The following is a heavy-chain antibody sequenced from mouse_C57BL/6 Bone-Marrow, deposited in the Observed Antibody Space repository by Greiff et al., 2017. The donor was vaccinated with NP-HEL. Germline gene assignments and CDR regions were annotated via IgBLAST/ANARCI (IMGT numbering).Heavy chain of an antibody. J-gene: IGHJ2*01. Sequence: VQLQQSGPELVKPGASVKIPCKASGYTFTDYNMDWVKQSHGKSLEWIGDINPNNGGTIYNQKFKGKATLTVDKSSSTAYMELRSLTSEDTAVYYSARRVDYYGTYFDYWGQVTTLTVSS. CDR1: GYTFTDYN. CDR2: INPNNGGT. V-gene: IGHV1-18*01. D-gene: IGHD1-1*01. CDR3: ARRVDYYGTYFDY.